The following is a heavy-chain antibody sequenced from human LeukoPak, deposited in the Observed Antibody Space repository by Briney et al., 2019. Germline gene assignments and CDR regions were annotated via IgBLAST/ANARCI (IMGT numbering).Heavy chain of an antibody. Sequence: ASVKVSCKASGYTFTSYGISWVRQAPGQGLEWMGWISAYNGNTNYAQKLQGRVTMTTDTSTSTAYTELRSLRSDDTAVYYCARDNDSGSYPRAPDYWGQGTLVTASS. D-gene: IGHD1-26*01. CDR2: ISAYNGNT. V-gene: IGHV1-18*01. CDR1: GYTFTSYG. J-gene: IGHJ4*02. CDR3: ARDNDSGSYPRAPDY.